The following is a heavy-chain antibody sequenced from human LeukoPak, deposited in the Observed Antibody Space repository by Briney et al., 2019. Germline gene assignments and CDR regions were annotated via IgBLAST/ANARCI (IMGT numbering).Heavy chain of an antibody. J-gene: IGHJ4*02. D-gene: IGHD4-17*01. CDR1: GFTFSSYA. CDR3: ARDSVLSLAGEIDY. V-gene: IGHV3-23*01. CDR2: ISGSGGST. Sequence: GGSLRLSCAASGFTFSSYAMSWVRQAPGKGLEWVSAISGSGGSTYYADSVKGRFTISRDNSKNTLYLQMNSLRAEDTAVYYCARDSVLSLAGEIDYWGQGTLVTVSS.